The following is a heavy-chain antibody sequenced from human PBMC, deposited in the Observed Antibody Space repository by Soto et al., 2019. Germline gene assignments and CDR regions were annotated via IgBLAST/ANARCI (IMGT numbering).Heavy chain of an antibody. D-gene: IGHD6-19*01. CDR1: GFTLSSIG. V-gene: IGHV3-30*18. CDR3: AKDWGSGGWINWFEY. Sequence: QVQLVESGGGVVQPGRSLRLSCAASGFTLSSIGMHWVRQAPGKGLEWVAMISNDGTQSHYVDPVKGRFSISRDSSKNTLYLQMNSLRAEDTAVYFCAKDWGSGGWINWFEYWGQGTLVTVSS. CDR2: ISNDGTQS. J-gene: IGHJ5*01.